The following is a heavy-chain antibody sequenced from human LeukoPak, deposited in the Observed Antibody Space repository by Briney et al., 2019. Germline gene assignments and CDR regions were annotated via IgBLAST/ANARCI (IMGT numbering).Heavy chain of an antibody. J-gene: IGHJ5*02. Sequence: SETLSLTCTVSGDSISSSTYYWGWIRQPPGKGLEWIGSIHNAGSTYYNPPPKSRVSISVDTSKAHFSLKLRSATAADTAVYYCARDRGVVPAAMRGLPYNWFDPWGQGTLVTVSS. CDR2: IHNAGST. CDR3: ARDRGVVPAAMRGLPYNWFDP. D-gene: IGHD2-2*01. V-gene: IGHV4-39*02. CDR1: GDSISSSTYY.